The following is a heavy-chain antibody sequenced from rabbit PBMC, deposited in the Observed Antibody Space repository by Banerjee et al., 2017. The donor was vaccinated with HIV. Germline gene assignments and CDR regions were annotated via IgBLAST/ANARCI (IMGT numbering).Heavy chain of an antibody. J-gene: IGHJ3*01. CDR1: GFTLSSYW. CDR2: IGAGSSGTT. Sequence: QEQLVESGGGLVQPEGSLTLTCKASGFTLSSYWMWWVRQAPGKGLAWIACIGAGSSGTTYYASWAKGRFTISKTSSTSVTLQMTSLTAADTATYFCARDRDGDAGYGSLALWGQGTLVTVS. V-gene: IGHV1S45*01. CDR3: ARDRDGDAGYGSLAL. D-gene: IGHD7-1*01.